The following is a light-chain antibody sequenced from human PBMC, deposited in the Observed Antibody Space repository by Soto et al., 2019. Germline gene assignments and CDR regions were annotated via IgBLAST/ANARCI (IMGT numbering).Light chain of an antibody. CDR3: QHSWT. CDR2: LAS. Sequence: DILLTQSPSSLSASGGDRVTITCRSSQNTGDSLTWSQQRPGKAPKLLISLASSLESGVPSRFSGTVSGTDFTLTLSSLHPEDFAYYYCQHSWTFDQGTKLEI. J-gene: IGKJ1*01. V-gene: IGKV1-39*01. CDR1: QNTGDS.